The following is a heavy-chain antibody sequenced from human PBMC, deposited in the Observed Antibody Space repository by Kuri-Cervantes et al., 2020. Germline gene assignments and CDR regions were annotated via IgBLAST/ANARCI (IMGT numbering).Heavy chain of an antibody. CDR2: IYSGDNT. CDR3: ARDHMVRDNWFDP. Sequence: GESLKISCAASGFTVSANYMSWVRQAPGKGLESVSIIYSGDNTYYADSVKGRFTISRDNSKNTLYLQMTSLRAEDTAVYYCARDHMVRDNWFDPWGQGTLVTVSS. CDR1: GFTVSANY. V-gene: IGHV3-66*02. J-gene: IGHJ5*02. D-gene: IGHD3-10*01.